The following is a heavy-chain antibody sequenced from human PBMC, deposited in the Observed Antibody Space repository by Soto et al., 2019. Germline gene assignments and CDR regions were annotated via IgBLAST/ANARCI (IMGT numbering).Heavy chain of an antibody. CDR3: ARDPSPSTSGWYGIDF. V-gene: IGHV3-30*04. D-gene: IGHD6-19*01. Sequence: GGSLRLSCAASGFMFSAYAMLWVRQAPGKGLEWVAAISYDGTNKYYADSIKGRFTISRDNSANTLFLQVNSLRREDTAMYYCARDPSPSTSGWYGIDFWGHGTLVTVSS. J-gene: IGHJ4*01. CDR1: GFMFSAYA. CDR2: ISYDGTNK.